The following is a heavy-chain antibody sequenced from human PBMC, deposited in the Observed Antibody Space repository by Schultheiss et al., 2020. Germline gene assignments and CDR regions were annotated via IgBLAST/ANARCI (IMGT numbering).Heavy chain of an antibody. D-gene: IGHD1-26*01. CDR2: IYYSGST. CDR3: AREPATTWVGYFDY. V-gene: IGHV4-30-4*01. CDR1: GGSISSSSYY. Sequence: SETLSLTCTVSGGSISSSSYYWSWIRQPPGKGLEWIGYIYYSGSTYYNPSLKSRVTISVDTSKNQFSLKLSSVTAADTAVYYCAREPATTWVGYFDYWGQGTLVTVSS. J-gene: IGHJ4*02.